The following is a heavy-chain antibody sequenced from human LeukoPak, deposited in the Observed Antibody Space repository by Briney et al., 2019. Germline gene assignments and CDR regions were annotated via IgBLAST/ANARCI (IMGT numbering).Heavy chain of an antibody. CDR3: ARNAHSSARFHFDS. Sequence: SETLSLTCTVSGGSISSSSYHWGWIRQSPGKGLEWIGSIYYSGSTYYNPSLRSRVTISVDTSKDQFSLKLTSVTAADTAVYYCARNAHSSARFHFDSWGQGTLVTVSS. CDR2: IYYSGST. CDR1: GGSISSSSYH. V-gene: IGHV4-39*01. D-gene: IGHD6-25*01. J-gene: IGHJ4*02.